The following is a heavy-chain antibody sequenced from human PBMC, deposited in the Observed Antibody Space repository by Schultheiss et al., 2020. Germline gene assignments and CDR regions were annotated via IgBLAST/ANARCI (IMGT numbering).Heavy chain of an antibody. CDR2: IYYSGST. V-gene: IGHV4-39*07. D-gene: IGHD2-15*01. CDR1: GGSISSSSYY. Sequence: SETLSLTCTVSGGSISSSSYYWGWIRQPPGKGLEWIGSIYYSGSTYYNPSLKSRVTISVDTSKNQFSLKLSSVTAADTAVYYCARGVQSARGLLLGWFDPWGQGTLVTVSS. CDR3: ARGVQSARGLLLGWFDP. J-gene: IGHJ5*02.